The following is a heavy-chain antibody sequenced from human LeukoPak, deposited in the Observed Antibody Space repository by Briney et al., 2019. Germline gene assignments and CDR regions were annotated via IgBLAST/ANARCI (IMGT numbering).Heavy chain of an antibody. CDR1: GFTFSDYS. CDR2: IGSAI. D-gene: IGHD1-1*01. Sequence: GGSLRLSCVASGFTFSDYSLNWVRQAPGKGLEWISYIGSAIYYADSVKGRFTISRDNSKNTLYLQMNSLRAEDTAVYYCAKRPLWGQGTLVTVSS. J-gene: IGHJ4*02. CDR3: AKRPL. V-gene: IGHV3-48*01.